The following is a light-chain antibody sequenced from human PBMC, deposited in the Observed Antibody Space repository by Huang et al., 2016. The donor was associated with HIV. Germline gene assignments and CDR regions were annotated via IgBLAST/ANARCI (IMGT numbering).Light chain of an antibody. CDR2: GSS. CDR1: ETVTSGY. CDR3: QQYGGSPRT. J-gene: IGKJ2*01. V-gene: IGKV3-20*01. Sequence: EIVLTQSPGTLSLSPGERATLSCRASETVTSGYLAWYQQKPGQAPRLLIFGSSTRATGIPDRFTSSGSGTDFTLTITRLEREDFAMYYCQQYGGSPRTFGQGTKLELK.